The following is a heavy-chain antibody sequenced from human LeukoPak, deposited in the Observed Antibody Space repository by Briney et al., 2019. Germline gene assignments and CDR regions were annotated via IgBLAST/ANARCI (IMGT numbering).Heavy chain of an antibody. CDR1: GDSISSYY. CDR2: ISDSGST. J-gene: IGHJ6*03. CDR3: ARSRYYDRGSGYSGGYYYMDV. V-gene: IGHV4-59*01. Sequence: SETLSLTCIVSGDSISSYYWSWIRQSPGQGLEWIGYISDSGSTNYNPSLKSRVTISIETPKNQFSLELSSVTDADTAIYYCARSRYYDRGSGYSGGYYYMDVWGKGTTVTVSS. D-gene: IGHD3-3*01.